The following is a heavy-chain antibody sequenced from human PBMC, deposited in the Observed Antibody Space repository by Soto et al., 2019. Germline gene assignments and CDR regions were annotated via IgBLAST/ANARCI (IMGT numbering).Heavy chain of an antibody. CDR3: ARASRHDWSNAFDI. J-gene: IGHJ3*02. CDR2: ISAYNGNT. V-gene: IGHV1-18*01. Sequence: ASLKVSCNASGYTFTSYGISWVLQAPGQGLEWMGWISAYNGNTNYAQKLQGRVTMTTDTSTSTAYMELRSLRSDDTAVYYCARASRHDWSNAFDIWGQGTMFTVSS. D-gene: IGHD3-9*01. CDR1: GYTFTSYG.